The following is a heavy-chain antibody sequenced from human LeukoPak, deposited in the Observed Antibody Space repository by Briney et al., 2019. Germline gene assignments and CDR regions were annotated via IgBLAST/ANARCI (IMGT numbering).Heavy chain of an antibody. CDR3: ASRWIYCSSTSCYTGYYGMDV. V-gene: IGHV1-8*01. D-gene: IGHD2-2*02. CDR1: GYTFTSYD. J-gene: IGHJ6*02. CDR2: MNPNSGNT. Sequence: ASVKVSCKASGYTFTSYDINWVRQATGQGPEWMGWMNPNSGNTGYEQKFQGRVTMTRNTSISTAYMELSSLRSEDTAVYYGASRWIYCSSTSCYTGYYGMDVWGQGTTVTVSS.